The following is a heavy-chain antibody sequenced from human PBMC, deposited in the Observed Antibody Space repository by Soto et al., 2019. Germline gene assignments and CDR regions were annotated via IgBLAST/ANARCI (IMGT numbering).Heavy chain of an antibody. V-gene: IGHV1-69*01. Sequence: PVPASCEDWRGTISSYAICCVRQAPGQGLKWMRGIIPIFGTANYAQKVQGRVTMXADESTSTGYMDLSSLRSEETAVYYCARVRGYDYVWGSYRYTGTAFDYWGQGTLVTVAS. D-gene: IGHD3-16*02. CDR1: RGTISSYA. CDR3: ARVRGYDYVWGSYRYTGTAFDY. J-gene: IGHJ4*02. CDR2: IIPIFGTA.